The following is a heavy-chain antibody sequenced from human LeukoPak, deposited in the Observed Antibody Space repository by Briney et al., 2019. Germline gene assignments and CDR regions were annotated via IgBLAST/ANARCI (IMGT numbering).Heavy chain of an antibody. CDR3: ARVFSVSYFFDY. J-gene: IGHJ4*02. CDR2: IYYSVST. V-gene: IGHV4-39*01. Sequence: SETLSLTCTVSGGAISSNGYYWGWIRQPPGQGLEWIGSIYYSVSTHYNPSLKSRVTISVDTSKNQFSLKLSSVTAADTAVYYCARVFSVSYFFDYWGQGTLVTVSS. CDR1: GGAISSNGYY. D-gene: IGHD1-26*01.